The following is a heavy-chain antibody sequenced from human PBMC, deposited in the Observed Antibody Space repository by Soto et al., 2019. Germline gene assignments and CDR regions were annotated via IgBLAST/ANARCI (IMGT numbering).Heavy chain of an antibody. CDR3: ARGPAKRPVWCSSTSCPRGGWFDP. V-gene: IGHV4-4*07. J-gene: IGHJ5*02. CDR2: IYTSGST. CDR1: GGSISSYY. D-gene: IGHD2-2*01. Sequence: PSETVSLTCTVSGGSISSYYWSWIRKPAGKGLEWIGRIYTSGSTNYNPSLKSRVTMSVDTSKNQFSLKLSSVTAADTAVYYCARGPAKRPVWCSSTSCPRGGWFDPWGQGTLVTVSS.